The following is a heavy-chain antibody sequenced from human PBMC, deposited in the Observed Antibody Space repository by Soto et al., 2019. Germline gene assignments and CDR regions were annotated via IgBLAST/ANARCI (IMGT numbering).Heavy chain of an antibody. Sequence: ASVKVSCKASGYTFTSYAMHWVRQAPGQRLEWMGWINAGNGNTKYSQKFQGRVTITRDTSASTAYMELSSLRSEDTAVYYCARDREAYYDFWSGFSWLDPWGQGTLVTVSS. J-gene: IGHJ5*02. CDR2: INAGNGNT. D-gene: IGHD3-3*01. CDR1: GYTFTSYA. CDR3: ARDREAYYDFWSGFSWLDP. V-gene: IGHV1-3*01.